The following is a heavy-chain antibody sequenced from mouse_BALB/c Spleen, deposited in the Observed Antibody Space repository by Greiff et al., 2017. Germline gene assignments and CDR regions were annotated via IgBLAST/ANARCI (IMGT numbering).Heavy chain of an antibody. CDR1: GFTFSSYG. D-gene: IGHD2-1*01. CDR3: ASHYGIYAMDY. Sequence: EVQLVESGGGLVQPGGSLKLSCAASGFTFSSYGMSWVRQTPDKRLELVATINSNGGSTYYPDSVKGRFTISRDNAKNTLYLQMSSLKSEDTAMYYCASHYGIYAMDYWGQGTSVTVSS. V-gene: IGHV5-6-3*01. J-gene: IGHJ4*01. CDR2: INSNGGST.